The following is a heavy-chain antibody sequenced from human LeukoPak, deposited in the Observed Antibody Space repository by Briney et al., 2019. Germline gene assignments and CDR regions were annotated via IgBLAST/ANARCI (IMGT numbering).Heavy chain of an antibody. J-gene: IGHJ4*02. V-gene: IGHV1-69*04. D-gene: IGHD6-19*01. Sequence: ISCRGSGINFRRFANRLGPQAPGEGPEWMGRIIPILGIANYAQKFQGRVTITADKSTSTAYMELSSLRSEDTAVYYCAREVDSSWNYWGQGTLVTVSS. CDR3: AREVDSSWNY. CDR1: GINFRRFA. CDR2: IIPILGIA.